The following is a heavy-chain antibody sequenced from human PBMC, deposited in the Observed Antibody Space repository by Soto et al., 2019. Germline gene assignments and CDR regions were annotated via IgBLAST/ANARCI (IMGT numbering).Heavy chain of an antibody. J-gene: IGHJ4*02. D-gene: IGHD5-12*01. Sequence: WETLSLTGAVYGGSFSGYSWNWIRQPPGKGLEWIGEINHSGSTNYNPSLKSRVTISLDTSKNQFSLRLTSLTAADTAVYFCARAPQIVAMGRPFDYWGQGILVTVSS. CDR2: INHSGST. CDR1: GGSFSGYS. CDR3: ARAPQIVAMGRPFDY. V-gene: IGHV4-34*01.